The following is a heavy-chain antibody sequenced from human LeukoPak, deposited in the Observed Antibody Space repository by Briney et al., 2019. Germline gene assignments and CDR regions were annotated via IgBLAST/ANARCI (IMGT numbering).Heavy chain of an antibody. V-gene: IGHV3-49*03. Sequence: PGRSLRLSCTATGFTFGDYAMSWFRQAPGKGLEWVGFIRSKAYGGTTEYAASVKGRFTISRDDSKSIAYLQMNSLRAEDTAVYYCARDLTGTTGHFDYWGQGTLVTVSS. J-gene: IGHJ4*02. D-gene: IGHD1-7*01. CDR2: IRSKAYGGTT. CDR3: ARDLTGTTGHFDY. CDR1: GFTFGDYA.